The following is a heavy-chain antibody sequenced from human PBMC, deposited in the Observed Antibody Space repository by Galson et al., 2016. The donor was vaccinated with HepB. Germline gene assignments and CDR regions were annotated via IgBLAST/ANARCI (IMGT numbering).Heavy chain of an antibody. CDR2: ISREGSSQ. D-gene: IGHD3-16*01. CDR1: GFIFSNSG. Sequence: SLRLSCAASGFIFSNSGMHWVRQAPGKGLEWLAVISREGSSQDYVDSVKGRFTISRDNSKNTLYLQMNSLRLDDTAVYYCVKDLGGIHYDHWGRGTLVTVSS. CDR3: VKDLGGIHYDH. V-gene: IGHV3-30*18. J-gene: IGHJ4*02.